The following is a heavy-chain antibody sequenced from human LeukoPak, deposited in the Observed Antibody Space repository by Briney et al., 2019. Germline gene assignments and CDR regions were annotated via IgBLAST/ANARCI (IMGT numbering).Heavy chain of an antibody. CDR1: GGSISGYY. CDR3: ARPTTTLDAFDI. Sequence: SETLSLTCSVSGGSISGYYWSRIRQPPGKGLEWIAYIYYSGTTSYNPSLKNRVTISVDMSKNHFSLKLTSVTAADTALYYCARPTTTLDAFDIWGQGTMVTVFS. V-gene: IGHV4-59*01. CDR2: IYYSGTT. J-gene: IGHJ3*02. D-gene: IGHD2/OR15-2a*01.